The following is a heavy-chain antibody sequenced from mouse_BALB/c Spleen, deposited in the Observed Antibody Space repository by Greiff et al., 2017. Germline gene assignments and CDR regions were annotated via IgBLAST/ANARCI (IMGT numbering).Heavy chain of an antibody. CDR1: GYTFTSYW. V-gene: IGHV1-7*01. CDR3: ARYPITTGDYYAMDY. CDR2: INPSTGYT. J-gene: IGHJ4*01. D-gene: IGHD2-4*01. Sequence: VQVVESGAELAKPGASVKMSCKASGYTFTSYWMHWVKQRPGQGLEWIGYINPSTGYTEYNQKFKDKATLTADKSSSTAYMQLSSLTSEDSAVYYCARYPITTGDYYAMDYWGQGTSVTVSS.